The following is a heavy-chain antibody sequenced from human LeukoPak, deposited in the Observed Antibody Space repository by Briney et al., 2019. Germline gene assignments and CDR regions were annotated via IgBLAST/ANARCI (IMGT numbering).Heavy chain of an antibody. CDR1: GGSISSGDYY. Sequence: SETLSLTCTVSGGSISSGDYYWSWIRQPPGKGLEWIGYIYYSGSTYYNPSLKSRVTISVDTSKNQFSLKLSSVTAADTAVYYCAREDYGDYDRAFDIWGQGTMVTVSS. V-gene: IGHV4-30-4*01. D-gene: IGHD4-17*01. CDR3: AREDYGDYDRAFDI. J-gene: IGHJ3*02. CDR2: IYYSGST.